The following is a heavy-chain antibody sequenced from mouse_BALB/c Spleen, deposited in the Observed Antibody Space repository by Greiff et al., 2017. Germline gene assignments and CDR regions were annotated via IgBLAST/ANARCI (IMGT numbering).Heavy chain of an antibody. J-gene: IGHJ2*01. V-gene: IGHV14-1*02. CDR2: IDPENGNT. CDR3: ARGRGRYYFDY. Sequence: VQLQQSGAELVRPGALVKLSCKASGFNIKDYYMHWVKQRPEQGLEWIGWIDPENGNTIYDPKFQGKASITADTSSNTAYLQLSSLTSEDTAVYYCARGRGRYYFDYWGQGTNLTVSS. CDR1: GFNIKDYY.